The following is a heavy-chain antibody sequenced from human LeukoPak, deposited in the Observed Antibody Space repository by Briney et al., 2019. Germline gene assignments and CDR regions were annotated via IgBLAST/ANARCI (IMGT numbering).Heavy chain of an antibody. CDR1: GFTFDDYA. Sequence: GGSLRLSCAASGFTFDDYAMHWVRQAPGKGLEWVSLISGDGSSTYYADSVKGRFTISRDNSKNSLYLQMNSLRTEGTALYYCAKDLTAVAGHFDYWGQGTLVTVSS. V-gene: IGHV3-43*02. D-gene: IGHD6-19*01. CDR3: AKDLTAVAGHFDY. CDR2: ISGDGSST. J-gene: IGHJ4*02.